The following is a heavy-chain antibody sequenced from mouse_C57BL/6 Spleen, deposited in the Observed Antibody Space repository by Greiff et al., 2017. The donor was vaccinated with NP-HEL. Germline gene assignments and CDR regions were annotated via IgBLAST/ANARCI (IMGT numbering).Heavy chain of an antibody. D-gene: IGHD3-2*02. CDR1: GYTFTSYT. Sequence: VQVVESGAELARPGASVKMSCKASGYTFTSYTMHWVKQRPGQGLEWIGYINPSSGYTKYNQKFKDKATLTADKSSSTAYMQLSSLTSEDSAVYYCARSSSGYLDYWGQGTTLTVSS. CDR3: ARSSSGYLDY. CDR2: INPSSGYT. V-gene: IGHV1-4*01. J-gene: IGHJ2*01.